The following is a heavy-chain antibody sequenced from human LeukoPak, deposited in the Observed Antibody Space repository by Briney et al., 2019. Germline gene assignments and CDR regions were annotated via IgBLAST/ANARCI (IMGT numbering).Heavy chain of an antibody. D-gene: IGHD3-10*01. CDR3: TRDTFGEHDC. J-gene: IGHJ4*02. CDR1: GFTFSRYW. Sequence: SGGSLRLSCAASGFTFSRYWTHWVRQAPGKWLVWVSRINSDGGSTSYTDSVKGRFTISRDNAKNTLYLQMDTLRPEDTAVYYCTRDTFGEHDCWGQGTLVTVSS. V-gene: IGHV3-74*01. CDR2: INSDGGST.